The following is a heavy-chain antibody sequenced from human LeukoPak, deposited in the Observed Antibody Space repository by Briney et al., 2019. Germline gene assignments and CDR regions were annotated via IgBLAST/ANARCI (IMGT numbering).Heavy chain of an antibody. D-gene: IGHD6-13*01. CDR1: GWSLNNHY. CDR2: INHIGGT. V-gene: IGHV4-34*01. J-gene: IGHJ4*02. Sequence: PSETLSLTCAVYGWSLNNHYWIWIRQPPGEGLEWIGEINHIGGTNYNPSLESRVTISIDTSKSQFFLKLSSVTAADTAVYYCARGPAAVHPWGQGTLVTVSS. CDR3: ARGPAAVHP.